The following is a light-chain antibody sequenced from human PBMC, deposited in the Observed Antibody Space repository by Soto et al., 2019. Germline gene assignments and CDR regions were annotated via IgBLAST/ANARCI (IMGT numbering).Light chain of an antibody. CDR1: QSLVHSDGNTY. Sequence: DVVMTQSPLALPVTLGQPASMSCRSSQSLVHSDGNTYLNWFQQRPGHSPRRLIYKVSNRDSGVPDRFSGSASCTDFTLKISRVEAEDVGVYYCLQAKQWPLTFGQGRRLES. CDR3: LQAKQWPLT. J-gene: IGKJ5*01. V-gene: IGKV2-30*02. CDR2: KVS.